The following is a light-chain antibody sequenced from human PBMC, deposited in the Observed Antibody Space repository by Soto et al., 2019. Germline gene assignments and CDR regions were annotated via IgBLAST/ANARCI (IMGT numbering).Light chain of an antibody. CDR2: GVS. CDR1: QSIINNY. J-gene: IGKJ2*01. CDR3: QQYGTSPLMYT. Sequence: ESVLTQSPGSLSLSPGETATLSCRASQSIINNYLAWYQQKPGKAPRLLIYGVSIRATGVPDRFSGSGSGTDFTLTITRLEAEDFAVYYCQQYGTSPLMYTFGQGTKLGVK. V-gene: IGKV3-20*01.